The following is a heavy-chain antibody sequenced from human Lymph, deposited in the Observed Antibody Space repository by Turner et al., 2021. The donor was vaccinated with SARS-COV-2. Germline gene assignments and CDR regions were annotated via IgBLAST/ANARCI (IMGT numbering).Heavy chain of an antibody. CDR1: GFSFSSYA. D-gene: IGHD3-10*01. V-gene: IGHV3-30-3*01. Sequence: QVQLVESGGGVVQPGRSLRLPCAASGFSFSSYAIYWVRQVPGKGLGWVAGISYYGSDKYYADSVKGRFTILGDNSKNTLHLQMNSLRAEDTAVYYCARGDYYGSGSYPGKTFDYWGQGTLVTVSS. CDR2: ISYYGSDK. CDR3: ARGDYYGSGSYPGKTFDY. J-gene: IGHJ4*02.